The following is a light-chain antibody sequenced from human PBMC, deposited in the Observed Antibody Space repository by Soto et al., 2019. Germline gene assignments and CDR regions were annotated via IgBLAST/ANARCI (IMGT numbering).Light chain of an antibody. CDR1: QSVSGNY. CDR3: QQYGSSPPT. Sequence: EIVLTQSPGTLSLSPGERATLSCRAGQSVSGNYLAWYQRKPGQAPRLLIYGASSRATDIPNRFGGSGSGTDFTLTITRLEPEDFAVYYCQQYGSSPPTFGQGTKVEIK. J-gene: IGKJ1*01. CDR2: GAS. V-gene: IGKV3-20*01.